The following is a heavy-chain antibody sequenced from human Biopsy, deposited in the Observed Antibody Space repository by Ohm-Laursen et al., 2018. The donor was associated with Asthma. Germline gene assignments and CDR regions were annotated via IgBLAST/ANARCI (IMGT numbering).Heavy chain of an antibody. CDR1: GGTFNTYV. J-gene: IGHJ6*02. CDR3: AKVHGRFTTYNDFWSRQEDYYNGLDV. V-gene: IGHV1-69*13. D-gene: IGHD3-3*01. CDR2: INSVFGTT. Sequence: SVKVSCKPLGGTFNTYVIGWVRQAPGQGLEWMGGINSVFGTTTYPQKFQDRVTITADDSTSTVYMELSSLRPEDTAVYYCAKVHGRFTTYNDFWSRQEDYYNGLDVWGHGTTVTVSS.